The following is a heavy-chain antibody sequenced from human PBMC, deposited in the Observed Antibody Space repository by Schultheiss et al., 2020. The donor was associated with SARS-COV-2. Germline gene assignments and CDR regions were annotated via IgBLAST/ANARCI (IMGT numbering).Heavy chain of an antibody. CDR3: ARDRWGSSGYRFDY. CDR1: GFTFSSYA. CDR2: ISYDGSNK. D-gene: IGHD3-22*01. J-gene: IGHJ4*02. V-gene: IGHV3-30*01. Sequence: GGSLRLSCAASGFTFSSYAMHWVRQAPGKGLEWVAVISYDGSNKYYADSVKGRFTISRDNSKNTLYLQMNSLRAKDTAVYYCARDRWGSSGYRFDYWGQGTLVTVSS.